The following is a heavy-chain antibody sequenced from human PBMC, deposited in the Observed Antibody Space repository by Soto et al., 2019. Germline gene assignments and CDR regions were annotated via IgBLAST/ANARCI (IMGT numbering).Heavy chain of an antibody. J-gene: IGHJ4*02. CDR3: ARESVGATRRYCDY. Sequence: TLSLTGPVPGGSISSYYWSWLRLPAGKGLEWIGRIYTSGSTNYNPSLKSRVTMSVDTSKNQFSLKLSSVTAADTAVDDCARESVGATRRYCDYWGQGTRVTVSA. CDR2: IYTSGST. D-gene: IGHD1-26*01. CDR1: GGSISSYY. V-gene: IGHV4-4*07.